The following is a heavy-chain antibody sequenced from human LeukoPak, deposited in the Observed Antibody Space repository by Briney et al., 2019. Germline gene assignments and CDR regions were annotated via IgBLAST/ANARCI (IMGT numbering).Heavy chain of an antibody. D-gene: IGHD2-21*02. J-gene: IGHJ4*02. CDR2: IYYSGST. Sequence: PSETLSLTCTVSGGSISSYYWSWIRQPPGKGLEWIGYIYYSGSTNYNPSLKSRVTISVDTSKNQFSLKLSSVTAADTAVYYCARATDCVFDYWGQGTLVTVSS. V-gene: IGHV4-59*01. CDR1: GGSISSYY. CDR3: ARATDCVFDY.